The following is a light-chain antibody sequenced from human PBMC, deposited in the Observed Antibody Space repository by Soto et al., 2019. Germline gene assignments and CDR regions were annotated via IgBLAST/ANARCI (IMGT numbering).Light chain of an antibody. CDR1: QDIGSA. Sequence: AIQLTQAPSSLSASVGDRVTFTCRASQDIGSALAWYPQKSGKPPNLLIYDADKLETGVPPRFSGSGSGTQFTLTISSLQPEDFATYYCQQFNSYPHTFGPGTKLEI. CDR3: QQFNSYPHT. V-gene: IGKV1-13*02. J-gene: IGKJ2*01. CDR2: DAD.